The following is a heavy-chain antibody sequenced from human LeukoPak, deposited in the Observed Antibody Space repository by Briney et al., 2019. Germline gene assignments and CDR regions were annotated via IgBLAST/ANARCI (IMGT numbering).Heavy chain of an antibody. Sequence: SETLSLTCAVYGGSFSGYYWSWIRQPPGKGLEWIGEINHSGSTNYNPSLKSRVTISVDTSKNQFSLKLSSVTAADTAVYYCARAARITYYYGSGSREWFDPWGQGTLVTVSS. CDR1: GGSFSGYY. CDR2: INHSGST. J-gene: IGHJ5*02. CDR3: ARAARITYYYGSGSREWFDP. D-gene: IGHD3-10*01. V-gene: IGHV4-34*01.